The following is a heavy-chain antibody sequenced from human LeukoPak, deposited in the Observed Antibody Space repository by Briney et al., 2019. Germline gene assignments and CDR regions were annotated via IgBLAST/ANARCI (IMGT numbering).Heavy chain of an antibody. J-gene: IGHJ4*02. V-gene: IGHV3-7*01. CDR2: IKHDGSDK. CDR3: VGGDY. Sequence: GGSLRLSCAASGFPFSNYWMSWVRQAPEKGLEWVANIKHDGSDKYYVDSVKGRFTISRDNTKNSLYLQMNSLRAEDTAVYYCVGGDYWGQGTLVTVSS. CDR1: GFPFSNYW.